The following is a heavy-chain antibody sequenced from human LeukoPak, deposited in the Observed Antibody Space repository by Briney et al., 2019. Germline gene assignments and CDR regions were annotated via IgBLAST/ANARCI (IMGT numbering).Heavy chain of an antibody. CDR3: AMMSDSSGYWFRTDAFDI. J-gene: IGHJ3*02. V-gene: IGHV1-46*01. D-gene: IGHD3-22*01. Sequence: GASVKVSCKASGYTFTSYYMHWVRQAPGQGLEWMGIINPSGGSTSYAQKFQGRVTMTRDTSTSTVYMELSSLRSEDTAVYYCAMMSDSSGYWFRTDAFDIWGQGTMVTVSS. CDR1: GYTFTSYY. CDR2: INPSGGST.